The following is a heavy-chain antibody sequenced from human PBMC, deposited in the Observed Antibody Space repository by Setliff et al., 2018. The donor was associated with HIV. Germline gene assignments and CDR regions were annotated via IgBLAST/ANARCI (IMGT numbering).Heavy chain of an antibody. CDR3: AREGLLVTTVGGAYWYHGMDV. CDR1: GFTFDDYA. J-gene: IGHJ6*02. V-gene: IGHV3-43D*03. D-gene: IGHD4-4*01. Sequence: LRLSCAASGFTFDDYAMHWVRQAPGKGLEWVSFISWDGGSTDYSDSVKGRFTISRDNSKNSLYLQMDSLRSEDTAVYYCAREGLLVTTVGGAYWYHGMDVWGQGTTVTVS. CDR2: ISWDGGST.